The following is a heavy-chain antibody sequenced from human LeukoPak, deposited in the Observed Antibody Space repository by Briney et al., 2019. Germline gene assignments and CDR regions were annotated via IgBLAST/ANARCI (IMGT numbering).Heavy chain of an antibody. CDR2: INSSSGYT. D-gene: IGHD3-3*01. CDR1: GFTFSSYS. CDR3: AKERRRITILPYYYYMDV. J-gene: IGHJ6*03. Sequence: GGSLRLSCAASGFTFSSYSMNWVRQAPGKGLEWVSSINSSSGYTYYADSVKGRFTISRDNSKNTLYLQMNSLRPEDTAVYYCAKERRRITILPYYYYMDVWGKGTTVTVSS. V-gene: IGHV3-21*01.